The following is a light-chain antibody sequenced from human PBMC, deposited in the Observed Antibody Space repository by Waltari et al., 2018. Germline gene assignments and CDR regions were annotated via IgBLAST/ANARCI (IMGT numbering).Light chain of an antibody. Sequence: SYELTQPPSVSVSPGQTASITCSGAKLGGKYASWYQLRAGQSHVRVISQHNQRPSGSPGRFCCSCSGNTATLTIGGTQAMDEADYYCQAWDSNTVVFGGGTKLSVL. CDR3: QAWDSNTVV. V-gene: IGLV3-1*01. CDR2: QHN. CDR1: KLGGKY. J-gene: IGLJ2*01.